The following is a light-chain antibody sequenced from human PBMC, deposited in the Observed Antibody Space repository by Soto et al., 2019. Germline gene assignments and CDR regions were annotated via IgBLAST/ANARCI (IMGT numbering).Light chain of an antibody. J-gene: IGKJ5*01. Sequence: DVVMTQTPLSLSVAPGQPSSMSCNSSQRVLHITGETFLFWYLQKPGQSPQLLIYEVSTRVSGVPDRFSGSGSGTDFTLEISRVETDDVGIYYCMQSTQLPPTFGQGTRLEIK. CDR2: EVS. CDR3: MQSTQLPPT. CDR1: QRVLHITGETF. V-gene: IGKV2D-29*02.